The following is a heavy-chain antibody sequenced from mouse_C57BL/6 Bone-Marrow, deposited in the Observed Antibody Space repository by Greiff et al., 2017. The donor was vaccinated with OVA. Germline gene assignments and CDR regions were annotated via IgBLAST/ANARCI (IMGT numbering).Heavy chain of an antibody. D-gene: IGHD1-1*01. J-gene: IGHJ1*03. Sequence: VQLQESGPGLVQPSQSLSISCTASGFSLTSYGVHWVRQSPGKGLEWLGVIWSGGSTDDNAAFISRLGISKDDSKSQVFFKMNSLQADDTAIYYCARNGDYYYGSSFLYWYFDVWGTGTTVTVSS. V-gene: IGHV2-2*01. CDR2: IWSGGST. CDR3: ARNGDYYYGSSFLYWYFDV. CDR1: GFSLTSYG.